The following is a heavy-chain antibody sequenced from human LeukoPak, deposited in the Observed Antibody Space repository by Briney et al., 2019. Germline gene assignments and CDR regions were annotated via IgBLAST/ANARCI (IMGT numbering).Heavy chain of an antibody. CDR3: VRGYYDSSGSSNTFDI. CDR1: GGSISSYY. CDR2: IHYSGNT. J-gene: IGHJ3*02. D-gene: IGHD3-22*01. V-gene: IGHV4-59*01. Sequence: SETLSLTCTVSGGSISSYYWSWIRQPPGKGLEWLGYIHYSGNTNYTPTLKNRLTMSVDTSKNQFSLKLSSVTAADTAVYYCVRGYYDSSGSSNTFDIWGQGTMVTVSS.